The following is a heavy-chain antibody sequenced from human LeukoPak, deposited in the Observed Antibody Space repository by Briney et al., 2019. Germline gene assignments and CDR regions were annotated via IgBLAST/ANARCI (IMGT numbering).Heavy chain of an antibody. CDR3: ARAGLWAFDI. J-gene: IGHJ3*02. D-gene: IGHD2-21*01. CDR2: IGTAGDT. Sequence: GGSLRLSCAASGFTFSSYDMHWVRQATGKGLEWVSGIGTAGDTYYPGTVKGRFTISRENAKNSLYLQMNSLGAGDTAVYFCARAGLWAFDIWGQGTMVTVSS. CDR1: GFTFSSYD. V-gene: IGHV3-13*01.